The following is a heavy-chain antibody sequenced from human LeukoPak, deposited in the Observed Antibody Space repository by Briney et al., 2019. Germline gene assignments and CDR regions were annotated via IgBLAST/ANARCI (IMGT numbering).Heavy chain of an antibody. J-gene: IGHJ5*02. CDR1: GFTFSSYA. V-gene: IGHV3-33*01. D-gene: IGHD3-22*01. CDR3: ARDSSSGYYYWFDP. CDR2: IWYDGSNK. Sequence: TGGSLRLSCAASGFTFSSYAMHWVRQAPGKGLEWVAVIWYDGSNKYYADSVKGRFTISRDNSKNTLYLQMNSLRAEDTAVYYCARDSSSGYYYWFDPWGQGALVTVSS.